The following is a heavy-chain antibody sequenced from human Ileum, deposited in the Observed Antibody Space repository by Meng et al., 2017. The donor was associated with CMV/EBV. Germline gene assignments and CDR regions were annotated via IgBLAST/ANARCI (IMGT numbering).Heavy chain of an antibody. Sequence: GESLKISCAASGFTFSSYWMTWVRQAPGKGLEWVATIRDDGSGKYYVDSVKGRRSISRDNAKNSLYLQMNSLRAEDTALYYCARYGYKDGMDVWGQGTTVTVSS. CDR3: ARYGYKDGMDV. J-gene: IGHJ6*02. V-gene: IGHV3-7*01. D-gene: IGHD1-14*01. CDR1: GFTFSSYW. CDR2: IRDDGSGK.